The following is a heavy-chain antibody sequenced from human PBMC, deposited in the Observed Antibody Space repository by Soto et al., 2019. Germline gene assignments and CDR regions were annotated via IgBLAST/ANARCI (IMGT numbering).Heavy chain of an antibody. Sequence: EVQLLESGGGLVQPGGSLRLSCAASGFTFSSYAMNWVRQALGKGLEWVSVISGSGGSTYYADSVKGRFTISRDNSKNTLYLQMNSLRAEDTAVYDCAKRAHGLYFDYWGQGTLVTVSS. V-gene: IGHV3-23*01. CDR2: ISGSGGST. CDR1: GFTFSSYA. J-gene: IGHJ4*02. CDR3: AKRAHGLYFDY.